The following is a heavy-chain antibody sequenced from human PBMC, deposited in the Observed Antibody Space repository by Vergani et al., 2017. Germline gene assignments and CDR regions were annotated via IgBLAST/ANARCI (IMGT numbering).Heavy chain of an antibody. CDR1: GGSISSSSYY. J-gene: IGHJ4*02. Sequence: QLQLQESGPGLVKPSETLSLTCTVSGGSISSSSYYWGWIRQPPGKGLERIGSIYYSGSTYYNPSLKSRVTISVDTSKNQFSLKLSCVTAADTAVYYCASTPGYCSSTSCYRGGGAFDYWGQGTLVTVSS. CDR3: ASTPGYCSSTSCYRGGGAFDY. V-gene: IGHV4-39*01. CDR2: IYYSGST. D-gene: IGHD2-2*02.